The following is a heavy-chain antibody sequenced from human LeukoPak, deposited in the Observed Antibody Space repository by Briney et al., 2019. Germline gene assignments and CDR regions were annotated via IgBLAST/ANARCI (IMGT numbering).Heavy chain of an antibody. J-gene: IGHJ4*02. CDR2: LHTDNGQ. D-gene: IGHD3-16*02. V-gene: IGHV3-13*05. CDR3: ARVGGRYSPLGY. CDR1: GFTFSNYY. Sequence: GGSLRLSCAASGFTFSNYYMHWVRQAPGKGLEWVSSLHTDNGQHYPVSVKGRFTISRDNAKNLLFLQMNSLRAEDTAVYYCARVGGRYSPLGYWGQGTLVTVSS.